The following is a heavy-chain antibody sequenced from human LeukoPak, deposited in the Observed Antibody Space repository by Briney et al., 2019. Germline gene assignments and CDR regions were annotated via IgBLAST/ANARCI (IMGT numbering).Heavy chain of an antibody. J-gene: IGHJ4*02. CDR1: GFTFDDYA. V-gene: IGHV3-9*01. CDR2: ISWNSGSI. Sequence: GRSLRLSCAASGFTFDDYAMHWVRQAPGKGLEWVSGISWNSGSIGYADSVKGRFTISRDNAKNSLYLQMNSLRAEDTALYYCAKDRVWGSYRWFDYWGQGTLVTVSS. CDR3: AKDRVWGSYRWFDY. D-gene: IGHD3-16*02.